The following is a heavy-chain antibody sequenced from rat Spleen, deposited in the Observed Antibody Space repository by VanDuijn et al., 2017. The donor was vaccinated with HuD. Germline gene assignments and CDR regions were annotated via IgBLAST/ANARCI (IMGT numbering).Heavy chain of an antibody. D-gene: IGHD1-11*01. CDR1: GFTFSDYA. V-gene: IGHV5-17*01. Sequence: EVQLVESGGGLVQPGRSLKFSCAASGFTFSDYAMAWVRQAPKKGLEWVATIIYDGSSTYYRDSVKGRFTISRDNAKSTLYLQMDSLRSEDTATYYCARHTVSYGVMDAWGQGASVTVSS. CDR2: IIYDGSST. J-gene: IGHJ4*01. CDR3: ARHTVSYGVMDA.